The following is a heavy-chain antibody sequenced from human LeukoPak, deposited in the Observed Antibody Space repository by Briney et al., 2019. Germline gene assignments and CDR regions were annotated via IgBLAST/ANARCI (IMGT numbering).Heavy chain of an antibody. D-gene: IGHD6-19*01. J-gene: IGHJ4*02. CDR1: GFTFSSYG. CDR3: ARDLIAVAGRGVDY. Sequence: GGSLRLSCAASGFTFSSYGMHWVRQAPGKGLEWVAFIRYDGINKYYADSVKGRFTISRDNSKNTLYLQMNSLRAEDTAVYYCARDLIAVAGRGVDYWGQGTLVTVSS. V-gene: IGHV3-30*02. CDR2: IRYDGINK.